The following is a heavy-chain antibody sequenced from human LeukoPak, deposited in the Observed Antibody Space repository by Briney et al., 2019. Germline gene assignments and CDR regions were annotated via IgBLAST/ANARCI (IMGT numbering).Heavy chain of an antibody. CDR3: ARDHGKGYCGDDCFYYFDL. CDR1: GGSISSYY. CDR2: IYYSGST. D-gene: IGHD2-21*02. V-gene: IGHV4-59*01. Sequence: PSETLSLTCTVSGGSISSYYWSWIRQPPGKGLEWIGYIYYSGSTSYNPSLKSRVTISVDTSKNQFSLKLSSVTAADTAVYYCARDHGKGYCGDDCFYYFDLWGRGTLVTVSS. J-gene: IGHJ2*01.